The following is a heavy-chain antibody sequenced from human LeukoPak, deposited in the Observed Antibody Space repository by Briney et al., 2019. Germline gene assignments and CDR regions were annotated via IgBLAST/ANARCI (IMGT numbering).Heavy chain of an antibody. D-gene: IGHD3-3*01. CDR2: IKQDGSEK. CDR1: GFTFSSYW. Sequence: GGSLRLSCAASGFTFSSYWMSWVRQAPGKGLERVANIKQDGSEKYYVDSVKGRFTISRDNAKNSLYLQMNSLRAEDTAVYYCARGGITIFGVVFYWGQGTLVTVPS. V-gene: IGHV3-7*01. CDR3: ARGGITIFGVVFY. J-gene: IGHJ4*02.